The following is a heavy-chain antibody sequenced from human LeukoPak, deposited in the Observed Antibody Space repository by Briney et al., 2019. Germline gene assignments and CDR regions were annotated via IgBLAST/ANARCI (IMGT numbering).Heavy chain of an antibody. V-gene: IGHV3-23*01. D-gene: IGHD4-23*01. Sequence: TGGSLRLSCAASGVTFSSYAMSWVRQAPGKGLEWVSAISGSGGSTYYADSVKGRFTISRDNSKNTLYLQMNSLRAEDTAVYYCAKDSDGGITRPFFDYWGQGTLVTVSS. CDR3: AKDSDGGITRPFFDY. CDR1: GVTFSSYA. J-gene: IGHJ4*02. CDR2: ISGSGGST.